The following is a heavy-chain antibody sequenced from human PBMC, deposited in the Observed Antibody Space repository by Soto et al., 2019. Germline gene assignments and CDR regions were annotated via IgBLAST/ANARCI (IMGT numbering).Heavy chain of an antibody. CDR3: ARLIYDYIWGSYRYGFDI. D-gene: IGHD3-16*02. J-gene: IGHJ3*02. CDR1: GGSISSSSYY. CDR2: IYYSGST. V-gene: IGHV4-39*01. Sequence: SETLSLTCTVSGGSISSSSYYWGWIRQPPGKGLEWIGSIYYSGSTYYNPSLKSRVTISVDTSKNQFSLKLSSVTAADTAVYYCARLIYDYIWGSYRYGFDIWGQGTMVTVSS.